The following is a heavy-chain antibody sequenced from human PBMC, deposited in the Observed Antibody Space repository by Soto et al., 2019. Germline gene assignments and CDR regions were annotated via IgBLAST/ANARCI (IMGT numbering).Heavy chain of an antibody. J-gene: IGHJ6*02. Sequence: QVPLVQSGAEVKKPGASVKVSCKASGYTFTSYGISWVRQAPGQGLEWMGWISAYNGNTNYAQKLQGRVTMTTDTSTSTAYMELRSLRSDDTAVYYCARDWDSSGWYTPLHYGMDVWGQGTTVTVSS. V-gene: IGHV1-18*01. D-gene: IGHD6-19*01. CDR3: ARDWDSSGWYTPLHYGMDV. CDR1: GYTFTSYG. CDR2: ISAYNGNT.